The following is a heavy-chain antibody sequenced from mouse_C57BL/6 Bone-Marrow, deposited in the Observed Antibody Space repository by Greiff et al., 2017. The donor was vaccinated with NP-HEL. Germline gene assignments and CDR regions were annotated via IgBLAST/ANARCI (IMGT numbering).Heavy chain of an antibody. V-gene: IGHV1-62-2*01. CDR3: ARQEERVGRVDY. D-gene: IGHD1-1*02. CDR2: FYPGSGSI. CDR1: GYTFTEYT. J-gene: IGHJ4*01. Sequence: VQLQQSGAELVKPGASVKLSCKASGYTFTEYTIHWVKQRSGQGLEWIGWFYPGSGSIKYNEKFKDKATLTADKSSSTVYMELSRLRIEDSAVYLCARQEERVGRVDYWGKGTSVTVSS.